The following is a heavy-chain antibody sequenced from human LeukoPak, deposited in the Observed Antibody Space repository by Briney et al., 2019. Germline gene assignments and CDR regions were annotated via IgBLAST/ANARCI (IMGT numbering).Heavy chain of an antibody. V-gene: IGHV3-30*02. J-gene: IGHJ4*02. CDR3: AKDIATMRWLRPDPSVDY. CDR2: IRYDGINK. CDR1: GLTFSNHG. D-gene: IGHD5-12*01. Sequence: GGSLRLSCAASGLTFSNHGMHWVRQAPGKGLEWVSFIRYDGINKYYPDSVKGRFTISRDNSKNTLYLHMNSLRDEDTAVYYCAKDIATMRWLRPDPSVDYWGQGTLVTVSS.